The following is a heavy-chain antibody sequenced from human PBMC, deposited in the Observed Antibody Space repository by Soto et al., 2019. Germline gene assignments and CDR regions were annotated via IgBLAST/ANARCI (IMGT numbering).Heavy chain of an antibody. J-gene: IGHJ6*02. CDR2: IYYSGST. V-gene: IGHV4-30-4*01. CDR3: AVKTHYYYGMDV. CDR1: VGSISSGDYY. Sequence: SETLSLTCTVSVGSISSGDYYWSWIRQPPGKGLEWIGYIYYSGSTYYNPSLKSRVTISVDTSKNQFSLKLSSVTAADTAVYYCAVKTHYYYGMDVWGQGTTVTVSS.